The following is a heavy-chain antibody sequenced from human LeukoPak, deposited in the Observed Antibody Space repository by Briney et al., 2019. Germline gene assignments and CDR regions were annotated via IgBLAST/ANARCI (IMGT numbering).Heavy chain of an antibody. CDR3: AAALTDTRPPSFDV. CDR2: TFYMSQWYT. Sequence: SQTLSLTCAISGDSVSRNRAAWNWIRQSPSRGLEWLGRTFYMSQWYTDYAVSVKSRITISPDTSNNQFSLQLNSVTPEDTAVYYCAAALTDTRPPSFDVWGQGTVVTVSS. CDR1: GDSVSRNRAA. D-gene: IGHD2-2*01. V-gene: IGHV6-1*01. J-gene: IGHJ3*01.